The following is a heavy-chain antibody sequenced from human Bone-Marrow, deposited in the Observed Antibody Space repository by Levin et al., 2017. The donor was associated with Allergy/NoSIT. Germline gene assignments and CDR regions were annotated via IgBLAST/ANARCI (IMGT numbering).Heavy chain of an antibody. CDR1: GFSFGDYG. CDR3: GRILGEAR. Sequence: SCTTSGFSFGDYGMSWVRQAPGKGLEWVGFIRSKDYGGTTEYAASVKDRFTISRDDSKSIAYLQMNSLKIEDTAVYYCGRILGEARWGQGTLVTVSS. V-gene: IGHV3-49*04. D-gene: IGHD3-16*01. CDR2: IRSKDYGGTT. J-gene: IGHJ4*02.